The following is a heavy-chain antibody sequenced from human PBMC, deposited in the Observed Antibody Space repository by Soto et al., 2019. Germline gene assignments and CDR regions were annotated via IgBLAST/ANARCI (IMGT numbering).Heavy chain of an antibody. J-gene: IGHJ3*02. CDR2: ISSSGTNI. D-gene: IGHD3-10*01. Sequence: PGGSLRLSCAASGFTFSDYYMSWIRQAPGKGLEWVSYISSSGTNIYYAESVKGRFTISRDNAKNSLYLQMDSLRDEDTAVYYCARGRGKTDAFDIWGQGTMVTVSS. V-gene: IGHV3-11*01. CDR1: GFTFSDYY. CDR3: ARGRGKTDAFDI.